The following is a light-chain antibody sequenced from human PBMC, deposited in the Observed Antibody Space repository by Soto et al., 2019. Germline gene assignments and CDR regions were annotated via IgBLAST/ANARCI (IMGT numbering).Light chain of an antibody. CDR3: QQSNNWPWT. Sequence: EVLMTQSPATLSLSPGERATLSFMASQSVSGKLAWYQQKPGQAPRLLIYDASTRATGIPARFSGSGSGTEFTLTISSLQSEDFAVYYCQQSNNWPWTFGQGTKVDIK. CDR1: QSVSGK. CDR2: DAS. J-gene: IGKJ1*01. V-gene: IGKV3-15*01.